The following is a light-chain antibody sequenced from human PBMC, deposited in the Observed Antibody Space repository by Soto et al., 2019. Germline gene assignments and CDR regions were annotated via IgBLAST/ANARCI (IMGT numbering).Light chain of an antibody. J-gene: IGLJ2*01. CDR1: SGYSSYP. CDR2: LNSDGSH. Sequence: QLVLTQSPSASASLGASVKFTCTLSSGYSSYPIAWHQQQPEKGPRYLMKLNSDGSHYKGDGIPDRFSGSSSGAERYLTISSLQSEDEADYYCQIWGTGIVVFGGGTKLTVL. V-gene: IGLV4-69*01. CDR3: QIWGTGIVV.